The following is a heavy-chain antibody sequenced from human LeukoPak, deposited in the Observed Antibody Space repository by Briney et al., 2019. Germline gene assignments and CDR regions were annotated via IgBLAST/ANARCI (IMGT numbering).Heavy chain of an antibody. CDR2: INPSGGST. CDR1: GYTFASYY. CDR3: ARDRGYIAARRVDY. J-gene: IGHJ4*02. D-gene: IGHD6-6*01. V-gene: IGHV1-46*01. Sequence: ASVKVSCKASGYTFASYYMHWVRQAPGQGLEWMGIINPSGGSTSYAQKFQGRVTMTRDMSTSTAYMELRSLRSDDTALYYCARDRGYIAARRVDYWGQGTLVTVSS.